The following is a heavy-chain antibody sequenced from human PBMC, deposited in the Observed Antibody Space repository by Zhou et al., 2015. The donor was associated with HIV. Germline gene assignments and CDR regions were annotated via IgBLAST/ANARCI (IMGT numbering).Heavy chain of an antibody. J-gene: IGHJ6*02. V-gene: IGHV1-3*01. CDR3: ARVRFWSGYSPRYYGMDV. CDR2: INAGNGNT. Sequence: QVQLVQSGAEVKKPGSSVKVSCKASGYTFTSYAMHWVRQAPGQRLEWMGWINAGNGNTKYSQKFQGRVTITRDTSASTAYMELSSLRSEDTAVYYCARVRFWSGYSPRYYGMDVWGQGTTVTVSS. CDR1: GYTFTSYA. D-gene: IGHD3-3*01.